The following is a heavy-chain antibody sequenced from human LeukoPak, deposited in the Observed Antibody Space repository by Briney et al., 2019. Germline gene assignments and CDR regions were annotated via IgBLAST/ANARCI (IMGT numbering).Heavy chain of an antibody. D-gene: IGHD3-10*01. CDR1: GGSISSDY. J-gene: IGHJ4*02. CDR3: ARRYYYGSGTDY. V-gene: IGHV4-59*08. Sequence: SDTLSLTCTVSGGSISSDYWSWIRQPPGKGLEWIGYIYYSGSTNYNPSLKSRVTISVDTSKNQFSLKLSSVTAADTAVYYCARRYYYGSGTDYWGQGTLVTVSS. CDR2: IYYSGST.